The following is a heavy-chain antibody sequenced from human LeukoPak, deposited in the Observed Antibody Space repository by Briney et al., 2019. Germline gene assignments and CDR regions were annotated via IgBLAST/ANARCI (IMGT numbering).Heavy chain of an antibody. Sequence: GGSLRLSCAASGLTFSSYAMRWVRPAPGKGLEWVLGISGSGGSTYYPDSVKGRFTITRDNSKNTLYLQMNSLRAEDAAVYYCAILYSSSWYVGYWGQGTLVTVSS. V-gene: IGHV3-23*01. CDR2: ISGSGGST. D-gene: IGHD6-13*01. CDR3: AILYSSSWYVGY. CDR1: GLTFSSYA. J-gene: IGHJ4*02.